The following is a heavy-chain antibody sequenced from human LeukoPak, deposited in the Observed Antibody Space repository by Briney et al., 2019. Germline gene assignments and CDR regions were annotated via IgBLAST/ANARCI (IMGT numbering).Heavy chain of an antibody. CDR3: AREGPYYDSSGYQNDAFDI. J-gene: IGHJ3*02. V-gene: IGHV1-2*02. Sequence: ASVKVSCKASGYTFTGYYMHWVRQAPGQGLEWMGWINPNSGGTNYAQKFQGRVTMTRDTSISTAYMELSRLRSDGTAVYYCAREGPYYDSSGYQNDAFDIWGQGTMVTVSS. D-gene: IGHD3-22*01. CDR2: INPNSGGT. CDR1: GYTFTGYY.